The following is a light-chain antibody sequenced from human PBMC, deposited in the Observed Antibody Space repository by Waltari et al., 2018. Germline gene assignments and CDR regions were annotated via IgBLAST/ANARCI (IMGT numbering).Light chain of an antibody. J-gene: IGLJ2*01. CDR1: SSNLGAGYD. Sequence: QSVLTQPPSVSGAPGQRVTISCTGSSSNLGAGYDVHWYQHLPGKAPTLLIYGNNNPPSGVPDRFAGSKSGTSASLAITGLRAEDEADYYCQSYDTDVSGSSVVFGGGIKLTVL. CDR2: GNN. V-gene: IGLV1-40*01. CDR3: QSYDTDVSGSSVV.